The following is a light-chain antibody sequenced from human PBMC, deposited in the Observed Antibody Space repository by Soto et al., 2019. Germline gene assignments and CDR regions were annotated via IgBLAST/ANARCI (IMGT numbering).Light chain of an antibody. CDR3: GAWDSSLSAGV. CDR1: SSNIGNNF. Sequence: QSVLTQPPSVSAAPGQRVTISCSGSSSNIGNNFVSWYQQLPGTAPKLPIYDNYKRPLGIPDRFSGSKSSTSGTLDITDLQTGDEADYYCGAWDSSLSAGVFGTGTKVTVL. CDR2: DNY. V-gene: IGLV1-51*01. J-gene: IGLJ1*01.